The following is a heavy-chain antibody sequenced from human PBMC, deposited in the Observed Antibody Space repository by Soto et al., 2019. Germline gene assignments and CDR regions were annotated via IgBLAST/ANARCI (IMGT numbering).Heavy chain of an antibody. CDR3: ARDLSGHCSSTSCYSSWFDP. V-gene: IGHV4-4*07. Sequence: SETLSLTCTVSGGSISSYYWSWIRQPAGKGLEWIGRIYTSGSTNYNPSLKSRVTMSVDTSKNQFSLKLSSVTAADTAVYYCARDLSGHCSSTSCYSSWFDPWGQGTLVTVSS. CDR1: GGSISSYY. D-gene: IGHD2-2*03. J-gene: IGHJ5*02. CDR2: IYTSGST.